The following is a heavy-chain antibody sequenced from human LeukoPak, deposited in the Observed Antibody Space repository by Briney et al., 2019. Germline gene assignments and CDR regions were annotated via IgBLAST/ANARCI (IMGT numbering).Heavy chain of an antibody. V-gene: IGHV3-23*01. CDR3: AKETRANPQHASYYDTY. CDR2: ISGSGGST. CDR1: GFTFSSYA. J-gene: IGHJ4*01. D-gene: IGHD3-9*01. Sequence: GGSLRLSCAASGFTFSSYAMSWVRQAPGKGLEWVSAISGSGGSTYYADSVKGRFTISRDNSKNTLYLQMNSLRAEDTAVYYCAKETRANPQHASYYDTYWGHGTLVTVSS.